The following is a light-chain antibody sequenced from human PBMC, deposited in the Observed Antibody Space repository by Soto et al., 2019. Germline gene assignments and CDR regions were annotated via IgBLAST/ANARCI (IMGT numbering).Light chain of an antibody. J-gene: IGKJ3*01. V-gene: IGKV1-9*01. CDR1: QDIKTY. CDR3: QHLNNYPPFT. CDR2: GTF. Sequence: IQLTQSPSSLSASVGDRVSITCRASQDIKTYLAWYQQKQGKAPKLLISGTFTLQSGVPSRFNGSGSGTDFTLTISLLQPEDFAPYYCQHLNNYPPFTFGPGTKVDLE.